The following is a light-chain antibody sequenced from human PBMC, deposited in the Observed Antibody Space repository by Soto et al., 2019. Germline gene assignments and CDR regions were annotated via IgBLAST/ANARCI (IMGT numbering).Light chain of an antibody. CDR3: QVWDSRSDHVV. CDR1: NIGSKS. Sequence: SYELTQPPSVSVAPGKTARITCGGNNIGSKSVHWYQQKPGQAPVLVIYYDSDRPSGIPERFSGSNSGNTATLTISRVEAGNEADYYCQVWDSRSDHVVFGGGTKPTAL. V-gene: IGLV3-21*04. CDR2: YDS. J-gene: IGLJ2*01.